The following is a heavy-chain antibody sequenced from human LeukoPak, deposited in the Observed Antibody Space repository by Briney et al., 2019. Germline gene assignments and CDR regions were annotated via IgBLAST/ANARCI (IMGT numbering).Heavy chain of an antibody. CDR1: GFTFSSYA. V-gene: IGHV3-23*01. J-gene: IGHJ4*02. CDR3: AKEVGATLSACGY. Sequence: GSLRLSCAASGFTFSSYAMSWVRQAPGKGLEWVSAIRVSGGGTYYADSVKGRFTISRDNSKNTLYLQMNSLRAEDTAVYYCAKEVGATLSACGYWGQGTLVTVSS. CDR2: IRVSGGGT. D-gene: IGHD1-26*01.